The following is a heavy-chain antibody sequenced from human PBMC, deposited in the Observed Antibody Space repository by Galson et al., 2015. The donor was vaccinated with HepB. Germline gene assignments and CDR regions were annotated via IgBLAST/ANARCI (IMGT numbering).Heavy chain of an antibody. D-gene: IGHD3-10*01. J-gene: IGHJ4*02. V-gene: IGHV1-69*13. Sequence: SVKVSCKASGGTFSSYAISWVRQAPGQGLEWMGGIIPIFGTANYAQKFQGRVTITADESTSTAYMELSSLRSEDTAGYYCARSRELFQAFFDYWGQGTLVTASS. CDR1: GGTFSSYA. CDR3: ARSRELFQAFFDY. CDR2: IIPIFGTA.